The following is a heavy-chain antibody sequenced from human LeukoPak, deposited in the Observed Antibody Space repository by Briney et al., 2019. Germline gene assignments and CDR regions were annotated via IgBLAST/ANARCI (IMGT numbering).Heavy chain of an antibody. CDR1: GYTFTSYA. Sequence: ASVKVSCKASGYTFTSYAVNWVRQAPGQGLEWMGWINTNTGNPTYAQGFTGRFVFSLDTSVSTAYLQISSLKAEDTAVYYCATSDTAMVPDAFDIWGQGTMVTVSS. V-gene: IGHV7-4-1*02. CDR2: INTNTGNP. CDR3: ATSDTAMVPDAFDI. J-gene: IGHJ3*02. D-gene: IGHD5-18*01.